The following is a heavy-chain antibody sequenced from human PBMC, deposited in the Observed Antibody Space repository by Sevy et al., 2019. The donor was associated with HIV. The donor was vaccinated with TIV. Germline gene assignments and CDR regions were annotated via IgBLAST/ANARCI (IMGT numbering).Heavy chain of an antibody. CDR3: TRDVSAALDY. Sequence: GGSLRLSCAASGFILSDHYMDWVRQAPGKGLEWVARTRNRANGYTTEYAASVKGRFTISRDDSKNTLYLQMNSLKSEDTAVYYCTRDVSAALDYWGQGTLVTVSS. CDR2: TRNRANGYTT. V-gene: IGHV3-72*01. CDR1: GFILSDHY. J-gene: IGHJ4*02. D-gene: IGHD6-13*01.